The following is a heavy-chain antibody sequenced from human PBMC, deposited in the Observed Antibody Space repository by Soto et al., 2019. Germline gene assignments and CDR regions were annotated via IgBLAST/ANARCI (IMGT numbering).Heavy chain of an antibody. J-gene: IGHJ4*02. V-gene: IGHV5-10-1*01. CDR2: IDPSDSYT. CDR1: GYSFTSYW. CDR3: ARHGAWGLAAAGTWGVDY. Sequence: EVQLVQSGAEVKKPGESLRISCKGSGYSFTSYWISWVRQMPGKGLEWMGRIDPSDSYTNYSPSFQGHVTISADKSISTAYLQWSSLKASDTAMYYCARHGAWGLAAAGTWGVDYWGQGTLVTVSS. D-gene: IGHD6-13*01.